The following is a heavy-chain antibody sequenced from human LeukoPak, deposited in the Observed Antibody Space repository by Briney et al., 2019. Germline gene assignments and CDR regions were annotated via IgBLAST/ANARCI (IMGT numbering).Heavy chain of an antibody. Sequence: SETLSLTCTVSGGSISSGSYYWGWIRQPPGKGLEWIGSIYYSGSTYYNPSLKSRVTISVDTSKNQFSLKLSSVTAADTAVYYCARGQDSSGWFGTLNYWGQGTLVTVSS. J-gene: IGHJ4*02. CDR3: ARGQDSSGWFGTLNY. CDR2: IYYSGST. CDR1: GGSISSGSYY. D-gene: IGHD6-19*01. V-gene: IGHV4-39*07.